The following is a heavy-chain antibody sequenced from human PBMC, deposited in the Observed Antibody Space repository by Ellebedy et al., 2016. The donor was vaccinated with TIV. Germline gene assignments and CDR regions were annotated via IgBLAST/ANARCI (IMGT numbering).Heavy chain of an antibody. CDR3: ARIYCSSTSCYGLRYDAFDI. Sequence: SVKVSXKASGGTFSSYAISWVRQAPGQGLEWMGGIIPIFGTANYAQKFQGRVTITADESTSTAYMELSSLRSEDTAVYYCARIYCSSTSCYGLRYDAFDIWGQGTMVTVSS. J-gene: IGHJ3*02. V-gene: IGHV1-69*13. CDR1: GGTFSSYA. D-gene: IGHD2-2*01. CDR2: IIPIFGTA.